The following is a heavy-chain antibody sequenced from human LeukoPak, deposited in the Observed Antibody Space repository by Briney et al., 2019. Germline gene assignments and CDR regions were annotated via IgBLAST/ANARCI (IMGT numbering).Heavy chain of an antibody. CDR2: ISWNSGSI. CDR3: ARDSRYVVVVVAATYYYYGMDV. D-gene: IGHD2-15*01. J-gene: IGHJ6*02. Sequence: GRSLRLSCAASGFIFDDYAMHWVRRAPGKGLEWVSGISWNSGSIGYADSVKGRFTISRDNAKNSLYLQMNSLRAEDTAVYYCARDSRYVVVVVAATYYYYGMDVWGQGTTVTVSS. V-gene: IGHV3-9*01. CDR1: GFIFDDYA.